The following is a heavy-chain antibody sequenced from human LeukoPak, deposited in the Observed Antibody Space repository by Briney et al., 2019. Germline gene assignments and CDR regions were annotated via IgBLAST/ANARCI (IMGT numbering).Heavy chain of an antibody. D-gene: IGHD5-18*01. V-gene: IGHV3-20*01. CDR3: ARGRSYGSFDF. Sequence: PGGSLRLSCAASGFTFDDHGMNWVRQAPGKGLEWVSGTNWNGGSTFYADSVRGRFTISRDNAKNALYLQMNSLTAEDTALYHCARGRSYGSFDFWGQGTLVTVSS. J-gene: IGHJ4*02. CDR2: TNWNGGST. CDR1: GFTFDDHG.